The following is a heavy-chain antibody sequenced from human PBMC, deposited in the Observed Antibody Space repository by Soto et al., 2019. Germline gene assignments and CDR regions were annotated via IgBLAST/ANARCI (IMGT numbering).Heavy chain of an antibody. CDR2: IHAGNGNT. CDR1: GYTFSSYA. V-gene: IGHV1-3*01. Sequence: ASVKVSCKASGYTFSSYAIHWVRQAPGLGLEWMGWIHAGNGNTKYSQSFQGRVTISRDTSATTAYMELNSLRSEDTAVYYCARGVAFLDYWGQGTLVTVSS. D-gene: IGHD2-15*01. CDR3: ARGVAFLDY. J-gene: IGHJ4*02.